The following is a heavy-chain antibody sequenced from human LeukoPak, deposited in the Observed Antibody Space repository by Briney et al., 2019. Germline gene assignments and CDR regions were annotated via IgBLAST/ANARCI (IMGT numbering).Heavy chain of an antibody. J-gene: IGHJ4*02. V-gene: IGHV3-48*01. CDR1: GFTFNAYP. CDR3: VKDHDWALDF. Sequence: GGSLRLSCAASGFTFNAYPMNWVRQAPGKGLEWISYITHNSDSIYYADSVKGRFTISRDNAKNSLYLQMNSLRAKDTAVYYCVKDHDWALDFWGQGTLVTVSS. CDR2: ITHNSDSI. D-gene: IGHD3-9*01.